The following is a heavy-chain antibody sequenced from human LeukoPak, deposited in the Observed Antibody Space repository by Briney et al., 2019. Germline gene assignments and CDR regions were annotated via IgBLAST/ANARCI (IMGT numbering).Heavy chain of an antibody. J-gene: IGHJ4*02. V-gene: IGHV1-8*03. CDR3: ARRGGSPHYYFDY. Sequence: GASVKVSCKASGYTFTSYDINWVRQATGQGLEWMGWMNPNSGNTGYAQKFQGRVTITRNTSISTAYMELSSLRAEDTAVYYCARRGGSPHYYFDYWGQGTLVTVSS. CDR1: GYTFTSYD. D-gene: IGHD3-10*01. CDR2: MNPNSGNT.